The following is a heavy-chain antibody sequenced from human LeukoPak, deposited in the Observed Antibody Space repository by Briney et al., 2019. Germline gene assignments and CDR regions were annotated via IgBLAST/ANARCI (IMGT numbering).Heavy chain of an antibody. CDR1: GGSISSSGYY. CDR2: IYYSGST. D-gene: IGHD6-13*01. V-gene: IGHV4-39*02. Sequence: AETLSLTCTVSGGSISSSGYYWGWIRQPPGKGLEWIGSIYYSGSTYYNPSLKSRVTISVDTSKNQFSLKLSSVAAADTAVYYCARDPTAAGKGAWFDPWGQGTLVTVSA. CDR3: ARDPTAAGKGAWFDP. J-gene: IGHJ5*02.